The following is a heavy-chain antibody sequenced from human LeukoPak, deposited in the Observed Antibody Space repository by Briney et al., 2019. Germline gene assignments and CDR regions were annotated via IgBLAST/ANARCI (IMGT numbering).Heavy chain of an antibody. J-gene: IGHJ4*02. V-gene: IGHV3-49*04. CDR1: GFTFGDYA. Sequence: GGSLRVSCTASGFTFGDYAMSWVRQAPGKGLEWVGFIRSTAYGGTTENAASVKGRFTISRDDSKSIAYLQMNSLKTEDTAVYYCTRAAMGAYYFDYWGQGTLVTVSS. D-gene: IGHD5-18*01. CDR3: TRAAMGAYYFDY. CDR2: IRSTAYGGTT.